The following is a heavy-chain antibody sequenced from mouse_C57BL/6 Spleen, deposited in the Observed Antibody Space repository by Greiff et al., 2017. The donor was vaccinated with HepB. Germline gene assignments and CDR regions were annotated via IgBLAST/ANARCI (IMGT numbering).Heavy chain of an antibody. D-gene: IGHD2-3*01. CDR2: IDPETGGT. V-gene: IGHV1-15*01. CDR1: GYTFTDYE. J-gene: IGHJ2*01. CDR3: TRMVHYYFDY. Sequence: QVQLQQSGAELMKPGASVKLSCKASGYTFTDYEMHWVKQTPVHGLGWIGAIDPETGGTAYNQKFKGKAILTADKSSSTAYMELRSLTSEDSAVYYCTRMVHYYFDYWGQGTTLTVSS.